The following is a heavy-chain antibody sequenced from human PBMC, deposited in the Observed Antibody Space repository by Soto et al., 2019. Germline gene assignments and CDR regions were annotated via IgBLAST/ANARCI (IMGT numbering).Heavy chain of an antibody. Sequence: QVQLVQSGPDVKNPGAAVKVSCKTSGYTFTNYAIHWVRQAPGQRLEWMGRINAGNGDTRYSQKFQDRVTITRDTSARTAYMALSSLSSEDTALYYCARFSGDGSGNNFDYWGQGVLVTVSS. J-gene: IGHJ4*02. CDR1: GYTFTNYA. V-gene: IGHV1-3*01. CDR2: INAGNGDT. CDR3: ARFSGDGSGNNFDY. D-gene: IGHD3-10*01.